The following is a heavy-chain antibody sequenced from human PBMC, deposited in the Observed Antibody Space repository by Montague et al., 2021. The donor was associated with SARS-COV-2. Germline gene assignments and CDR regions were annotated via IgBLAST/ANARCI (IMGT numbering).Heavy chain of an antibody. J-gene: IGHJ5*02. Sequence: SETLSLTCTVSGASISSSSYYWGWIRQPPGKGLEWIGSIYYSGSTYYNPSLKSRVTISGDTSKNQFSLKLSSVTAADTAVYYCARKEMKYSSIWSTGGNWFDPWGQGTLVTVSS. CDR3: ARKEMKYSSIWSTGGNWFDP. CDR2: IYYSGST. V-gene: IGHV4-39*01. CDR1: GASISSSSYY. D-gene: IGHD6-13*01.